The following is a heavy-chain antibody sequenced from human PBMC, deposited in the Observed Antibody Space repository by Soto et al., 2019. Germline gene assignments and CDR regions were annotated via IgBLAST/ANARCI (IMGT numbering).Heavy chain of an antibody. CDR1: GFTFSSYG. Sequence: PGGSLRLSCAASGFTFSSYGMHWVRQAPGKGLEWVAVISYDGSNKYYADSVKGRFTISRDNSKNTLYLQMNSLRAEDTAVYYCAKTPGYYDSSGPTDYWGQGTLVTV. D-gene: IGHD3-22*01. CDR2: ISYDGSNK. V-gene: IGHV3-30*18. J-gene: IGHJ4*02. CDR3: AKTPGYYDSSGPTDY.